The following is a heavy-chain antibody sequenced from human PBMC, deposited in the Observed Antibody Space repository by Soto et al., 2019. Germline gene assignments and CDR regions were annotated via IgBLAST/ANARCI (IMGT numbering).Heavy chain of an antibody. D-gene: IGHD2-2*02. CDR2: ISGSGGST. CDR3: AKGWSCSSTSCYIFDY. J-gene: IGHJ4*02. CDR1: GFTFSSYA. Sequence: GGSLRLSCAASGFTFSSYAMSWVRQAPGKGLEWVSAISGSGGSTYYADSVKGRFTISRDNSKNTLYLQMNSLRAEDTAVYYCAKGWSCSSTSCYIFDYWGQGTLVTVSS. V-gene: IGHV3-23*01.